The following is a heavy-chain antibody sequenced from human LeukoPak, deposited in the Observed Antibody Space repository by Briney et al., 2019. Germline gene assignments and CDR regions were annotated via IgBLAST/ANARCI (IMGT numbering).Heavy chain of an antibody. CDR3: AKDRATVTTTYFDL. CDR1: GFTFSSYA. Sequence: GGSLRLSCAASGFTFSSYAMNWVRQAPGKGLEWVSTINYNGGNTYYADSVKGRFTISRDNSNNTLYLQMNSLRAEDTAVYYCAKDRATVTTTYFDLWGRGTLVTVSS. CDR2: INYNGGNT. J-gene: IGHJ2*01. D-gene: IGHD4-17*01. V-gene: IGHV3-23*01.